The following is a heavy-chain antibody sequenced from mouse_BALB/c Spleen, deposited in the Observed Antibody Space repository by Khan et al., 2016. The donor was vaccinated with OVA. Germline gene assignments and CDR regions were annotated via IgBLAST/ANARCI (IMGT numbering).Heavy chain of an antibody. J-gene: IGHJ3*01. CDR3: ARGYDFFAY. Sequence: VQLKQSGPDLVKPGASVKISCKASGYSFTLYYMTWVKQSHGKSLEWIGRVNPNTGGSDYNQEFKGKAILTVDKSSNTAYMELHSLTSEDSAVYYCARGYDFFAYWGQGTLVTVS. V-gene: IGHV1-26*01. CDR2: VNPNTGGS. CDR1: GYSFTLYY. D-gene: IGHD2-14*01.